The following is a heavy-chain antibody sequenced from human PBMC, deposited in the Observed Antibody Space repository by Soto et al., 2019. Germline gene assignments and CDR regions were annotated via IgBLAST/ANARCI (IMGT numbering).Heavy chain of an antibody. J-gene: IGHJ6*02. CDR3: ARGGTAAAEGVNYYYYGMDV. CDR2: INHSGST. D-gene: IGHD6-13*01. Sequence: SETLSLTCAVYGGSFSGYYWSWIRQPPGKGLEWIGEINHSGSTNYNPSLKSRVTISVDTSKNQFSLKLSSVTAADTAVYYCARGGTAAAEGVNYYYYGMDVWGQGTTVT. CDR1: GGSFSGYY. V-gene: IGHV4-34*01.